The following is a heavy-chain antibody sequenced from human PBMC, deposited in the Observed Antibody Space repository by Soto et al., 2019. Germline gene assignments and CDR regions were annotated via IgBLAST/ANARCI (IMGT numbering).Heavy chain of an antibody. V-gene: IGHV4-31*03. CDR1: GGSISSGGYY. J-gene: IGHJ5*02. D-gene: IGHD2-2*01. Sequence: LSLTCTVSGGSISSGGYYWSWIRQHPGKGLEWIGYIYYSGTTYYNPSLKSRVTISVDTSKNQFSLKLSSVSAADTALYYCARCSLVVVPAPGFDPWGRGALVTVSS. CDR2: IYYSGTT. CDR3: ARCSLVVVPAPGFDP.